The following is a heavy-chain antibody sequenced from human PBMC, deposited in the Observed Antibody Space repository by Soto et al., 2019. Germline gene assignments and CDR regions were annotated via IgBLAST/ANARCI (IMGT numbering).Heavy chain of an antibody. V-gene: IGHV1-69*13. D-gene: IGHD1-7*01. J-gene: IGHJ4*02. CDR1: GGTFSSYA. CDR3: ARVAAMNYYFDY. CDR2: IIPIFGTA. Sequence: AVKVSCKASGGTFSSYAISWVRQAPGQGLEWMGGIIPIFGTANYAQKFQGRVTITADESTSTAYMELSSLRSEDTAVYYCARVAAMNYYFDYWGQGTLVPVSS.